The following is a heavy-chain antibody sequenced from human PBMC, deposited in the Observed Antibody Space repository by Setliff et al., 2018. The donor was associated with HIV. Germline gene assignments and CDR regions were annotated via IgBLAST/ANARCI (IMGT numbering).Heavy chain of an antibody. V-gene: IGHV3-30*02. CDR1: GLSVGDNY. J-gene: IGHJ4*02. CDR3: AKTQTVITVYGPFDS. D-gene: IGHD4-4*01. Sequence: GGSLRLSCVASGLSVGDNYVAWVRLAPGRGLEWVAFIRYDGSNKYYADSVKGRFTVSRDNSNNTVYLQMNSLRAEDTAMYYCAKTQTVITVYGPFDSWGQGTPVTVSS. CDR2: IRYDGSNK.